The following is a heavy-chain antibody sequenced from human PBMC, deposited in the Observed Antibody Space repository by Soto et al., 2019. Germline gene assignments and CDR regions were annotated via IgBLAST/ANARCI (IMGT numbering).Heavy chain of an antibody. D-gene: IGHD3-22*01. J-gene: IGHJ4*02. CDR1: GGSISSSSYY. V-gene: IGHV4-39*01. CDR2: IYYSGST. CDR3: ARPDSSGYYWVY. Sequence: QLQLQESGPGLVKPSETLSLTCTVSGGSISSSSYYWGWIRQPPGKGLEWIGSIYYSGSTYYNPSIKSRVTISVDTSKNQFSLKLSSVTAADTAVYYCARPDSSGYYWVYWGQGTLVTVSS.